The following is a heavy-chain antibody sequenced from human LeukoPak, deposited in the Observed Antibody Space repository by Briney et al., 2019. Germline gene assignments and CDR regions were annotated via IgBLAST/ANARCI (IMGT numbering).Heavy chain of an antibody. Sequence: GGSLRLSCAASGFSISSYSMNWVRQAPGKGLEWVSYISSSSNTIYYADSVKGRFTISRDNAKNSLYLQMNSLRAEDTAVYYCARDIAAAGIDAFDIWGQGTMVTVSS. V-gene: IGHV3-48*04. D-gene: IGHD6-13*01. CDR1: GFSISSYS. J-gene: IGHJ3*02. CDR3: ARDIAAAGIDAFDI. CDR2: ISSSSNTI.